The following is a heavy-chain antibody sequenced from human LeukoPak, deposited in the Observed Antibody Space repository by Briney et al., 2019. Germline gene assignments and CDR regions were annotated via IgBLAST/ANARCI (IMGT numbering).Heavy chain of an antibody. Sequence: PGGSLRLSCAASGFTFSSYSMNWVRQAPGKGLEWVSSISSSSSYIYYADSVKGRFTISRDNSKNTLYLQMNSLRAEDTAVYYCAKDFSGSSGFSDYWGQGTLVTVSS. D-gene: IGHD3-22*01. CDR2: ISSSSSYI. V-gene: IGHV3-21*04. CDR1: GFTFSSYS. CDR3: AKDFSGSSGFSDY. J-gene: IGHJ4*02.